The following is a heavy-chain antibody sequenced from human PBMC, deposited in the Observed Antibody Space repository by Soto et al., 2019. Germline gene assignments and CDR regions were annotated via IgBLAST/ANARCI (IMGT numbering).Heavy chain of an antibody. V-gene: IGHV4-59*11. Sequence: SETLSLTCTVSGGSMSDHYCSWIRQPPGKGLEYIGYIFYSGSTSYNASLTSRVAISLDTPNNQISLKLKSVTAADTAVYYCARSGHSFGGVVWGQGIQVTVSS. CDR2: IFYSGST. CDR1: GGSMSDHY. D-gene: IGHD3-16*01. J-gene: IGHJ4*02. CDR3: ARSGHSFGGVV.